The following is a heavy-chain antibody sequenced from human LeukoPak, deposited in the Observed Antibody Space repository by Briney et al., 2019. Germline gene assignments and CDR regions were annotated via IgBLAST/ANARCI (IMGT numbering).Heavy chain of an antibody. J-gene: IGHJ4*02. CDR3: MIDEWELPGY. Sequence: ASVKVSCKTSGYTFTDYYIHWVRQAPGQGLEWMGWINPKSGATDFAQKFQGRITLTRDTSITTAHMEMNRLTSDDTAVYFCMIDEWELPGYWGQGTRVTVAT. CDR2: INPKSGAT. V-gene: IGHV1-2*02. D-gene: IGHD1-26*01. CDR1: GYTFTDYY.